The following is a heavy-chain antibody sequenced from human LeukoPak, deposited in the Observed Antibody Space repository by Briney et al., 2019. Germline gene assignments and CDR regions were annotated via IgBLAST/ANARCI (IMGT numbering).Heavy chain of an antibody. V-gene: IGHV1-2*02. D-gene: IGHD6-19*01. J-gene: IGHJ1*01. CDR1: GYTFTNYY. CDR3: VRVAVTGFAYFQH. CDR2: ISGNSGDT. Sequence: GASVKVSCKTSGYTFTNYYLHWMRQAPGQGLEWMGWISGNSGDTNYAQKFQGRVAMTRDTSISTVYMDLNSLTSDDTAVYYCVRVAVTGFAYFQHWGQGTLVTVPS.